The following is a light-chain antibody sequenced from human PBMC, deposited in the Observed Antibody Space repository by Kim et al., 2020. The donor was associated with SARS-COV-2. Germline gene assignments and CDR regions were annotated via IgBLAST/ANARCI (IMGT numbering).Light chain of an antibody. J-gene: IGKJ2*01. V-gene: IGKV5-2*01. CDR3: LQHENFTLT. Sequence: ETTLTQSPTVMSVTPGDKVSITCRASQDIDDDVNWYQRKPGEAAVFIIQEATRLVPGISPRFSGSGSGTDFTLTIQNIQSEDAAYYFCLQHENFTLTFGQGTKLEI. CDR1: QDIDDD. CDR2: EAT.